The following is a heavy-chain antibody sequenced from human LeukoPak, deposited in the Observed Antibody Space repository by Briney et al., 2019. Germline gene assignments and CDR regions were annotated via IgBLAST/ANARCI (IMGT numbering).Heavy chain of an antibody. J-gene: IGHJ4*02. D-gene: IGHD5-24*01. CDR1: GDTFSIYG. CDR3: ATNRDGYITA. CDR2: FDPEDGET. Sequence: ASVKVSCKAVGDTFSIYGISWVRQAPGQGLEWMGGFDPEDGETIYAQKFQGRVTMTEDTSTDTAYMELSSLRSEDTAVYYCATNRDGYITAWGQGTLVTVSS. V-gene: IGHV1-24*01.